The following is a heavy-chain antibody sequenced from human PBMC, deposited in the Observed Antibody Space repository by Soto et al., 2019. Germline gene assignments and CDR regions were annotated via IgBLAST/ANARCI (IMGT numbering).Heavy chain of an antibody. V-gene: IGHV1-3*01. J-gene: IGHJ4*02. CDR2: INAGNGDI. CDR3: ARAISGYVT. Sequence: QVQLVQSGAEMKKPGASVKLSCKASGITYNTYAIHWVRQAPGQGLEWMGWINAGNGDIRYSQNFQGRVTLTRDTSASTVYMDLDSLKFEDTGVYYCARAISGYVTWGQGTLVTVSS. D-gene: IGHD5-12*01. CDR1: GITYNTYA.